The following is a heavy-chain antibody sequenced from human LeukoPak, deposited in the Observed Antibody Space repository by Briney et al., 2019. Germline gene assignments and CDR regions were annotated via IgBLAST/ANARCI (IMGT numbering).Heavy chain of an antibody. V-gene: IGHV3-48*02. Sequence: GGSLRLSCAASGFTFRSHIMQWVRQAPGKGLEWVSHISSSGSTIYYADSVKGRFTISRDNAKESLYLQMGSLRDEDTAVYYCVFPYWQDLDHWGQGTLVTVSS. CDR2: ISSSGSTI. J-gene: IGHJ4*02. CDR3: VFPYWQDLDH. D-gene: IGHD2-15*01. CDR1: GFTFRSHI.